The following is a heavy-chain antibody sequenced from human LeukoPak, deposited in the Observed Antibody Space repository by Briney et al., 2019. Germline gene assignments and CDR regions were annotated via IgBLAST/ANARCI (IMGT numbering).Heavy chain of an antibody. J-gene: IGHJ6*03. V-gene: IGHV4-34*01. Sequence: PSETLSLTCAVYGGSFSGYYWSWIRQPPGKGLEWIGEINHSGSTNYSPSLKSRVTISVDTSKNQFSLKLSSVTAADTAVYYCARRAAMVRPYYYYYMDVWGKGTTVTVSS. D-gene: IGHD5-18*01. CDR1: GGSFSGYY. CDR2: INHSGST. CDR3: ARRAAMVRPYYYYYMDV.